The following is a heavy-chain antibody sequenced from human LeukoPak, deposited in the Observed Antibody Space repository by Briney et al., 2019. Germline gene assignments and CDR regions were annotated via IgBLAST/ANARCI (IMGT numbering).Heavy chain of an antibody. CDR1: GFTFSSYG. CDR3: AKDGVNWNSFDY. V-gene: IGHV3-30*18. Sequence: GGSLRLSCAASGFTFSSYGMHWVRQAPGKGLEWVAVISCDGSNKYYADSVKGRFTISRDNSKNTLYLQMNSLRAEDTAVYYCAKDGVNWNSFDYWGQGTLVTVSS. J-gene: IGHJ4*02. D-gene: IGHD1-20*01. CDR2: ISCDGSNK.